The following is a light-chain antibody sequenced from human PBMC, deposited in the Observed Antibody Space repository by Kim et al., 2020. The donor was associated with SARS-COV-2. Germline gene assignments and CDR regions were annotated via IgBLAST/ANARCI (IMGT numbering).Light chain of an antibody. Sequence: LSPGERATISCRASQSVSSYLSWYQQKPGQAPRLLIYDASNRATGIPARFSGSGSGTDFTLTISSLEPEDFAVYYCQQRSNWPYVAFGQGTKLEI. CDR2: DAS. CDR1: QSVSSY. V-gene: IGKV3-11*01. J-gene: IGKJ2*01. CDR3: QQRSNWPYVA.